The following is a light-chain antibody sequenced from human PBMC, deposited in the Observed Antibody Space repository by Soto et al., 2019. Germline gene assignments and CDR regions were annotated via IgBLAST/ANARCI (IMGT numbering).Light chain of an antibody. V-gene: IGKV3-20*01. CDR2: GAF. Sequence: EVVLTQSPGTLSLSPGERATLSCRASQSVRTSDVTWYQHQPGQAPRLLIYGAFNRATDIPDRFSRSGSGTDFTLTISRLEAEDFAVYYCQHCGNSRYTFGQGTRLEIK. J-gene: IGKJ2*01. CDR3: QHCGNSRYT. CDR1: QSVRTSD.